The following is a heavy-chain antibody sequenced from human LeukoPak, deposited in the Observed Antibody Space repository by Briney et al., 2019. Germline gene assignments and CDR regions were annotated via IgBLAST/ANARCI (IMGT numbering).Heavy chain of an antibody. Sequence: PSETLSLTCTVSGGSISSSSYYWGWIRQPPGKGLEWIGSIYYSGSTYYNPSLKSRVTISVDTSKNQFPLKLSSVTAADTAVYYCAATMVRGVHTHFDYWGQGTLVTVSS. CDR3: AATMVRGVHTHFDY. CDR1: GGSISSSSYY. CDR2: IYYSGST. J-gene: IGHJ4*02. V-gene: IGHV4-39*06. D-gene: IGHD3-10*01.